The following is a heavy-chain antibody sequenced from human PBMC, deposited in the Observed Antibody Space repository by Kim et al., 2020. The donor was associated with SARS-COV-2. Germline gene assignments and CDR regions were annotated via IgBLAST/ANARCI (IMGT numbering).Heavy chain of an antibody. Sequence: GGSLRLSCAASGFTFSGSAMHWVRQASGKGLEWVGRIRSKANSYATAYAASVKGRFTISRDDSKNTAYLQMNSLKTEDTAVYYCTRTVYSSSWYYYYYGMDVWGQGTTVTVSS. CDR1: GFTFSGSA. J-gene: IGHJ6*02. CDR3: TRTVYSSSWYYYYYGMDV. D-gene: IGHD6-13*01. CDR2: IRSKANSYAT. V-gene: IGHV3-73*01.